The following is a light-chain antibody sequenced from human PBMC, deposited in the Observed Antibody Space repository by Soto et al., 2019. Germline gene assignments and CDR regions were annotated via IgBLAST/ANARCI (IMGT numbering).Light chain of an antibody. CDR3: SSYAGSNNVV. CDR2: EVS. Sequence: QSALTQPASVSGSPGQSITISCTGTSSDVGAYNYVSWYQQHPGKAPKVMIFEVSHRPSGVSNRFSGSKSGNTASLTVSGLQAEDEADYYCSSYAGSNNVVFGGGTKLTVL. V-gene: IGLV2-14*01. CDR1: SSDVGAYNY. J-gene: IGLJ2*01.